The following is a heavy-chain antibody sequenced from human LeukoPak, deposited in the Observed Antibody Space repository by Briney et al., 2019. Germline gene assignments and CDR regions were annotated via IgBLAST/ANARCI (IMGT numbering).Heavy chain of an antibody. CDR1: GGSFSGYY. D-gene: IGHD3-9*01. CDR2: INHSGST. J-gene: IGHJ4*02. CDR3: ARDSAAYYDILTGYSYFDY. Sequence: SETLFLTCAVYGGSFSGYYWSWIRQPPGKGLEWIREINHSGSTNYNPSLKSRVTISVDTSKNQFSLKLSSVTAADTAVYYCARDSAAYYDILTGYSYFDYWGQGTLVTVSS. V-gene: IGHV4-34*01.